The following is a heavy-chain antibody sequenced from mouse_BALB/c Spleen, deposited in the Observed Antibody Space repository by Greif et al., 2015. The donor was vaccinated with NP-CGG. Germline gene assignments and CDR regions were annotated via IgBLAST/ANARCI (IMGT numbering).Heavy chain of an antibody. D-gene: IGHD2-4*01. CDR2: IWAGGST. CDR3: ARDSLYDYDKVMDY. J-gene: IGHJ4*01. V-gene: IGHV2-9*02. Sequence: VHLVESGPGLVAPSQSLSITCTVSGFSLTSYGVHWVRQPPGKGLEWLGVIWAGGSTNYNSALMSRLSISKDNSKSXVFLKMNSLQTDDTAMYYCARDSLYDYDKVMDYWGQGTSVTVSS. CDR1: GFSLTSYG.